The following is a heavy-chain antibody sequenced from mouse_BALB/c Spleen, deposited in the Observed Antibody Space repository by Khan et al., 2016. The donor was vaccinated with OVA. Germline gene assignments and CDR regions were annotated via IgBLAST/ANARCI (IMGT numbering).Heavy chain of an antibody. V-gene: IGHV1-80*01. CDR2: IYPGDGDA. D-gene: IGHD2-1*01. Sequence: QVQLKESGAELVRPGSSVKISCKASGYVFSSYWMNWVKQRPGQGLEWIGQIYPGDGDANYNGKFKGKATLTADKSSSTAYMQLSSLTSEDSAVYFCARSNGNYFDYWGQGTTLTVSS. CDR3: ARSNGNYFDY. CDR1: GYVFSSYW. J-gene: IGHJ2*01.